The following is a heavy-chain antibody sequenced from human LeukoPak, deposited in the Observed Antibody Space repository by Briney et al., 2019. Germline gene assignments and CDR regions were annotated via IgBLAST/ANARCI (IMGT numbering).Heavy chain of an antibody. V-gene: IGHV3-74*01. D-gene: IGHD3-9*01. J-gene: IGHJ4*02. CDR1: GFTFSSYW. CDR2: INTDGSTT. Sequence: PGVSLRLSCAASGFTFSSYWMHWVRQVPGGGLVWVSRINTDGSTTSYADSVKGRFTIFRDNAQNTLYLQMNSLRVEDTGVYYCTMDLTGPFDDWGQGTLVTVSS. CDR3: TMDLTGPFDD.